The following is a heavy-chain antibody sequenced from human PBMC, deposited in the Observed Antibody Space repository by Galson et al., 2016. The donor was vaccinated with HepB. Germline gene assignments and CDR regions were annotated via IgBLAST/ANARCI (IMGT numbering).Heavy chain of an antibody. V-gene: IGHV4-4*02. J-gene: IGHJ4*02. CDR1: GGSISSSHW. CDR3: ARYHSDTWGIPDYYFDY. Sequence: SETLSLTCAVSGGSISSSHWWSWVRQPPGKGLEWIGEIYHSGSTNFNPSLTSRVTISVDKPKNQFSLKLTSVTAADTAVYYCARYHSDTWGIPDYYFDYWGQGILVTVSS. D-gene: IGHD3-16*01. CDR2: IYHSGST.